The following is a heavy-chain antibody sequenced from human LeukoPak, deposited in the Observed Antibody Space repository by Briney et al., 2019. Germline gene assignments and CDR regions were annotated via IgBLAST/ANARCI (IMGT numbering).Heavy chain of an antibody. CDR2: VSGSGGVT. Sequence: GGSLRLSCAASGFTFSSSAMSWVRQAPGKGLEWVSVVSGSGGVTYYADSVKGRFTISRDNSKNTLYLEMNSLRAEDTAVYYCAREDTHEGFWSGYSWVVYYYGMDVWGQGTTVTVSS. V-gene: IGHV3-23*01. CDR3: AREDTHEGFWSGYSWVVYYYGMDV. D-gene: IGHD3-3*01. J-gene: IGHJ6*02. CDR1: GFTFSSSA.